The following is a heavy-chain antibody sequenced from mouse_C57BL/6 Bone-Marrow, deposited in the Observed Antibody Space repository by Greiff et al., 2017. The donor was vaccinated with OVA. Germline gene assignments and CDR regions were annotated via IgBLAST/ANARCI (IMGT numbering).Heavy chain of an antibody. CDR3: ARDRYYYGSSYYFDY. Sequence: EVKLQESGPGLVKPSQSLSLTCSVTGYSITSGYYWNWIRQFPGNKLEWMGYISYDGSNNYNPSLKNRISITRDTSKNQFFLKLNSVTTEDTATYNSARDRYYYGSSYYFDYWGQGTTLTVSS. J-gene: IGHJ2*01. CDR2: ISYDGSN. CDR1: GYSITSGYY. D-gene: IGHD1-1*01. V-gene: IGHV3-6*01.